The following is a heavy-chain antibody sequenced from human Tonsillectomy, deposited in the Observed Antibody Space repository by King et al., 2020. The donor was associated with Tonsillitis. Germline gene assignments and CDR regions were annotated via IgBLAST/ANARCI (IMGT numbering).Heavy chain of an antibody. CDR2: VYYSWGT. CDR1: GGSINNSY. J-gene: IGHJ4*02. Sequence: QLQESGPGLVKPSETLSLTCTVSGGSINNSYWSWIRPPPGKGLEWIGYVYYSWGTNYNPSLKSRVTISVDTSKNQFSLKLSSVTAADTAVYYCARDLNSYGYVDDWGQGTLVTVSS. CDR3: ARDLNSYGYVDD. V-gene: IGHV4-59*01. D-gene: IGHD5-18*01.